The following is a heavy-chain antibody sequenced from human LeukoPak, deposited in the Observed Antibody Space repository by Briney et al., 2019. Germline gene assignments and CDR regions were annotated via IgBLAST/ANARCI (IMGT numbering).Heavy chain of an antibody. CDR2: ISNTGYT. CDR3: ARDKGYNYGPIDS. Sequence: NPSETLSLTCAVYGGSFSGYYWSWIRQPPGKGLEWIGCISNTGYTYYNSSLKSRITISLDTSKNQFSLTLNSVTAADTAVYYCARDKGYNYGPIDSWGQGTLVTVSS. J-gene: IGHJ4*02. V-gene: IGHV4-30-4*01. CDR1: GGSFSGYY. D-gene: IGHD5-18*01.